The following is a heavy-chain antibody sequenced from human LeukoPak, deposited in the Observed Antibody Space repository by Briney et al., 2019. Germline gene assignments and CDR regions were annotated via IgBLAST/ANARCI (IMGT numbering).Heavy chain of an antibody. Sequence: PSETLSLTCAVYGGSFSGYYWSWIRQPPGKGLEWIGEINHSGSTNYNPSLKSRVTISVDTSKNQFSLKVTSVTAADTAVYYCARLGWLHGSGSMNWFDPWGQGTLVTVSS. CDR2: INHSGST. CDR3: ARLGWLHGSGSMNWFDP. J-gene: IGHJ5*02. V-gene: IGHV4-34*01. D-gene: IGHD3-10*01. CDR1: GGSFSGYY.